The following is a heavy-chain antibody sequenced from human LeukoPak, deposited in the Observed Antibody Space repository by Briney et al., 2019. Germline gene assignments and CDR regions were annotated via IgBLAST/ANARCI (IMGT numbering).Heavy chain of an antibody. CDR1: GYSFTSYW. CDR3: ARHFSITIFGVVNDAFDI. D-gene: IGHD3-3*01. J-gene: IGHJ3*02. Sequence: GESLKISCKGSGYSFTSYWIGWVRQMLGKGLEWMGIIYPGDSDTRYSPSFQGQVTISADKSISTAYLQWSSLKASDTAMYYCARHFSITIFGVVNDAFDIWGQGTLVTVSS. V-gene: IGHV5-51*01. CDR2: IYPGDSDT.